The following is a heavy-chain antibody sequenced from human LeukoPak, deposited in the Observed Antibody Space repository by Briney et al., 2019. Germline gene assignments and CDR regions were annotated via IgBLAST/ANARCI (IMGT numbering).Heavy chain of an antibody. CDR2: IIPIFGTA. J-gene: IGHJ4*02. V-gene: IGHV1-69*05. D-gene: IGHD3-22*01. CDR3: ARDPTYYYDSSGYREGYYFDY. CDR1: GGTFSSYA. Sequence: SVKVSCKASGGTFSSYAISWVRQAPGQGREWMGGIIPIFGTANYAQKFQGRVTITTDESTSTAYMELSSLRSEDTAVYYCARDPTYYYDSSGYREGYYFDYWGQGTLVTVSS.